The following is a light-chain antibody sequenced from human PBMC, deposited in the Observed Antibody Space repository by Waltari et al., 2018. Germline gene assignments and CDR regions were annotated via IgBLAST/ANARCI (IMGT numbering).Light chain of an antibody. Sequence: QSVLTQPPSVSGAPGQTVTISCTGSSSNIGAGYDVHWYQQFPGTAPKLLIYGNINRPSGVPDRVAGSKAGTSASLPITGLQAEDEADYYCQSYDSSLSGYIFGPVTTVTVL. J-gene: IGLJ1*01. V-gene: IGLV1-40*01. CDR2: GNI. CDR3: QSYDSSLSGYI. CDR1: SSNIGAGYD.